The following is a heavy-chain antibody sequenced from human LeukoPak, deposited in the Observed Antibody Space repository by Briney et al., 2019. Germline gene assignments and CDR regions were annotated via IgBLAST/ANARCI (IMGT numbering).Heavy chain of an antibody. D-gene: IGHD5-18*01. CDR2: IYYSGST. J-gene: IGHJ4*02. CDR3: ARLSGLRGYGDY. Sequence: PSETLSLTCTVSGGSISGSSYYWGWIRQPPGKGLEWIGSIYYSGSTYYSPSLESRFTISVDTSKHQFSLKLTSVTAADTAVYYCARLSGLRGYGDYWGQGTLVTVSS. V-gene: IGHV4-39*01. CDR1: GGSISGSSYY.